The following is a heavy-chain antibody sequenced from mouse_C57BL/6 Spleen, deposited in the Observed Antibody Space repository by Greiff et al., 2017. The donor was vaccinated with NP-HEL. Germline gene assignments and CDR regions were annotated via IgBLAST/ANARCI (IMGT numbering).Heavy chain of an antibody. D-gene: IGHD1-1*02. V-gene: IGHV1-52*01. J-gene: IGHJ1*03. CDR2: IDPSDSET. CDR3: AREEGGGYPWYFDV. Sequence: QVQLQQPGAELVRPGSSVKLSCKASGYTFTSYWMHWVKQRPIQGLEWIGNIDPSDSETHYNQKFKDKATLTVDKSSSTAYMQLSSLTSEDSAVYYCAREEGGGYPWYFDVWGTGTTVTVSS. CDR1: GYTFTSYW.